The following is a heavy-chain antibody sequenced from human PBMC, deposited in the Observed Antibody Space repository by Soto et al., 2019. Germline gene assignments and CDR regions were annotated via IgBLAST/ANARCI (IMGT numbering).Heavy chain of an antibody. CDR1: GGSISDSVW. CDR3: ATTREAIIHLYYFDF. V-gene: IGHV4-4*02. Sequence: QVQLQESGPRLVKPSGTLSLTCDVSGGSISDSVWWNWVRQAPGKGLEWIGEIYHSEKTYYNPSLKSRVTISIDKSKNQVSLTLDFVTAADTAIYYCATTREAIIHLYYFDFWGQGTLVTVSS. D-gene: IGHD3-10*01. CDR2: IYHSEKT. J-gene: IGHJ4*02.